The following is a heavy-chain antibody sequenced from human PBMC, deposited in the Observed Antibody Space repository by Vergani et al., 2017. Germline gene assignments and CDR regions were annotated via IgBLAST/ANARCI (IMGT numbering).Heavy chain of an antibody. CDR2: INTNTETP. Sequence: QAQLVQSGPELKKPGASVKVSCKASGYTFTSYALHWVRQAPGQGLEWLGWINTNTETPTYAQAFTGRFVFSLDTSVNTAFLQISGIPAEDTALYYCGRAKRGHIAVSAADTWGQGTLVTVSS. D-gene: IGHD6-19*01. CDR1: GYTFTSYA. CDR3: GRAKRGHIAVSAADT. J-gene: IGHJ5*02. V-gene: IGHV7-4-1*02.